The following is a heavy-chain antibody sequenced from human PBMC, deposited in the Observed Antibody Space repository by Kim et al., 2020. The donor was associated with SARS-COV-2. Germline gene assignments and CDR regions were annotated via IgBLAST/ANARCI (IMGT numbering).Heavy chain of an antibody. CDR2: TYYRSKWYN. CDR3: ARGRMVSFDS. CDR1: GDSISSNSAA. D-gene: IGHD2-8*01. Sequence: SQTLSLTCAISGDSISSNSAAWNWIRQSPSRGLEWLGWTYYRSKWYNDYAVSLKSRISINPDTSKNQFSLQLTSVTPEDTAVYYCARGRMVSFDSWGPGTLVTVSS. V-gene: IGHV6-1*01. J-gene: IGHJ5*01.